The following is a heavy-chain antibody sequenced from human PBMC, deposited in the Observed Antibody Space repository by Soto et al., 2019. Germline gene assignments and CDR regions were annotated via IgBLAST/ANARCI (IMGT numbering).Heavy chain of an antibody. Sequence: QAQLVQSGAEVKKPGASVKVSCKASGYTFYSHSISWVRQAPGQGLEWMGRINGDYGNTQYAQKFRGRVTMTTDTSTTTVYMELTNLRSDDTAIYYCARCIQGDYYYGMDVWGQGTMVTVSS. CDR3: ARCIQGDYYYGMDV. D-gene: IGHD5-18*01. CDR1: GYTFYSHS. V-gene: IGHV1-18*01. J-gene: IGHJ6*02. CDR2: INGDYGNT.